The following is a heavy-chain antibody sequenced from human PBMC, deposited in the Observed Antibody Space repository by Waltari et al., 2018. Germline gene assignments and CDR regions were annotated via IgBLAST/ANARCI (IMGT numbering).Heavy chain of an antibody. D-gene: IGHD2-15*01. Sequence: QVQLVQSGAEVKKPGSSVKVSCKASVGPFGSYPISWVRTAPGQGLEWMGGLIPNFGRANDAQKYQGRVTMTAYESTSTASMELSSLRSEDTAVYYCARGGGGNADYWGQGTLVTVAS. J-gene: IGHJ4*02. CDR3: ARGGGGNADY. CDR2: LIPNFGRA. V-gene: IGHV1-69*01. CDR1: VGPFGSYP.